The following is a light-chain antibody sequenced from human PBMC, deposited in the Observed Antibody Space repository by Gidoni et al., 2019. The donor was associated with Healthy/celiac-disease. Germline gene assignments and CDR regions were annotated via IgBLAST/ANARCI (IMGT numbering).Light chain of an antibody. Sequence: IVMTTPPDSLPVSLGERATINCKSSQRVLYSSNNKNYLAWYQQKPGQPPKLLIYWASTRESGVPDRFSGSGSGTEFTLTISSLQAEDVAVYYCQQYYSTPYTFGQGTKLEIK. CDR3: QQYYSTPYT. CDR1: QRVLYSSNNKNY. V-gene: IGKV4-1*01. J-gene: IGKJ2*01. CDR2: WAS.